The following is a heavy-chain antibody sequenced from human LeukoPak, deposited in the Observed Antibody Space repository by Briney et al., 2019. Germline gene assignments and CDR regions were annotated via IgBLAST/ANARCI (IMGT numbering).Heavy chain of an antibody. Sequence: GGSLRLSCAASGFRFSDYSMNWVRQAPGKGLEWISYTGISSGNTNYADSVKGRFTISGDKAKNSLYLQMNSLRVGDTAVYYCARDYKYAFDNWGQGTLVTVSS. CDR3: ARDYKYAFDN. CDR2: TGISSGNT. J-gene: IGHJ4*02. D-gene: IGHD5-24*01. V-gene: IGHV3-48*01. CDR1: GFRFSDYS.